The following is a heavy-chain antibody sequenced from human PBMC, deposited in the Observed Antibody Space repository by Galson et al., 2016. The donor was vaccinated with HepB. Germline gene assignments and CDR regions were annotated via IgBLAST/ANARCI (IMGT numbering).Heavy chain of an antibody. CDR3: AKDRPRGQAMTGWLLPRSPFDI. V-gene: IGHV3-23*01. Sequence: SLRLSCAASGFTFSSYAMNWVRQAPGKGLEWVSVISCSGTNTYYADSVKGRFIISRDNSKSTLYLQMNSLRAEDTAVYYCAKDRPRGQAMTGWLLPRSPFDIWGQGATVTVSS. CDR1: GFTFSSYA. CDR2: ISCSGTNT. D-gene: IGHD3-22*01. J-gene: IGHJ3*02.